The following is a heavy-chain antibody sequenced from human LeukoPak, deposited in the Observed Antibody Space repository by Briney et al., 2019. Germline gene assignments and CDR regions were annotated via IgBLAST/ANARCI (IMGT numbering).Heavy chain of an antibody. Sequence: GGSLRLSCTASGFTFSSYAMSWVRQAPGKGLEWVSAISGSGGSTYYADSVKGRFTISRDNSKNTLYLQMNSLRAEDTAVYYCAKDPASHSNYDYWGQGTLVTVSS. CDR2: ISGSGGST. V-gene: IGHV3-23*01. CDR1: GFTFSSYA. J-gene: IGHJ4*02. CDR3: AKDPASHSNYDY.